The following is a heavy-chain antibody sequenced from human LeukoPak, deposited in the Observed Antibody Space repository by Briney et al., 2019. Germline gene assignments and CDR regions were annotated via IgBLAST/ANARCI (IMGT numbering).Heavy chain of an antibody. Sequence: GASVKVSCKASGYTFTNYYMHWVRQAPGQGLEWMGLINPTGTGTNYAQKFRGRVTLTRDTSTTTVYMELSSLRSEDTAVYHCAREESGGYFDYWGQGTPVTVSS. CDR1: GYTFTNYY. CDR3: AREESGGYFDY. J-gene: IGHJ4*02. D-gene: IGHD2-8*02. CDR2: INPTGTGT. V-gene: IGHV1-46*01.